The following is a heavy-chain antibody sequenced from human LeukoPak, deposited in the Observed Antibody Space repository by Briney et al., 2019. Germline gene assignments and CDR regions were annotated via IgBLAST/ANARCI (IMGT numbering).Heavy chain of an antibody. CDR1: GFTFSRYT. CDR3: AREGYGSHAFDI. J-gene: IGHJ3*02. Sequence: GSLRLSCAASGFTFSRYTVSCVRQAPGKGLEWVSYISSSSSHIHYADSVKGRFTISRDNAKNSLYLQMNRLRDEDTAVYCCAREGYGSHAFDIWGQGTMVTVSS. D-gene: IGHD3-10*01. V-gene: IGHV3-48*02. CDR2: ISSSSSHI.